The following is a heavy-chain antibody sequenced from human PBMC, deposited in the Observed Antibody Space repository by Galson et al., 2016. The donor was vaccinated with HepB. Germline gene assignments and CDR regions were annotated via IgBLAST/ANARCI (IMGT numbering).Heavy chain of an antibody. CDR3: ANLGYCSGDCYSVN. V-gene: IGHV4-4*02. D-gene: IGHD2-21*02. Sequence: ETLSLTCGVSGGSISSRHWWSWVRQSPGKGLEWIGEIYHTGNANYNPSLKSRVTISVDKSKNHFSLELNSVTAADTAVYYCANLGYCSGDCYSVNWGQGTMVTVSS. J-gene: IGHJ4*02. CDR2: IYHTGNA. CDR1: GGSISSRHW.